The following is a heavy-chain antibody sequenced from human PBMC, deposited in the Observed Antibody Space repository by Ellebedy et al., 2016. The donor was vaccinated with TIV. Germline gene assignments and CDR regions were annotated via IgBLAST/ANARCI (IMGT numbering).Heavy chain of an antibody. V-gene: IGHV2-70*04. Sequence: SGPTLVKPTQTLTLTCTLSGLSVSSSNMSVSWFRQPPGQALEWLARIDWDDDTFYNTSLRTRLTISKDTSKNQVVLTMTVMEPVDTARYYCARTSRDAFDIWGQGTMVIVSS. J-gene: IGHJ3*02. CDR3: ARTSRDAFDI. CDR1: GLSVSSSNMS. CDR2: IDWDDDT.